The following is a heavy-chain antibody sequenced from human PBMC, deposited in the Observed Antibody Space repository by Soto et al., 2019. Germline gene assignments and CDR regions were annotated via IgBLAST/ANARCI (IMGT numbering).Heavy chain of an antibody. V-gene: IGHV3-11*01. D-gene: IGHD1-20*01. CDR3: ARGTPVTGTENTDYFDH. J-gene: IGHJ4*02. Sequence: QVQLVESGGGLVKPGESLRLSCVASGFAFTDYYMTWIRQAPGKGLEWVSYISVGGRTIYYAESVRGRFTVSRDNAKFSVFLQMNSLRAEDTAVYYCARGTPVTGTENTDYFDHWGQGTLVTVSS. CDR1: GFAFTDYY. CDR2: ISVGGRTI.